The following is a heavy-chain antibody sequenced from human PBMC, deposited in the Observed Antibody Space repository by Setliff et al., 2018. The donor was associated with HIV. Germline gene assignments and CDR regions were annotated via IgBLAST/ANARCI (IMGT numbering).Heavy chain of an antibody. J-gene: IGHJ5*02. CDR3: ARDSVPGVVTADNNWFDP. D-gene: IGHD2-21*02. Sequence: SETLSLTCSVSGGSIRADGHCWTWFRQPAGKGLEWIGHICSTGSISYNPSLKSRVTISEETSKNQVSLKLTSMTAPDAAVYYCARDSVPGVVTADNNWFDPWGQGTLVTVSS. CDR2: ICSTGSI. CDR1: GGSIRADGHC. V-gene: IGHV4-61*09.